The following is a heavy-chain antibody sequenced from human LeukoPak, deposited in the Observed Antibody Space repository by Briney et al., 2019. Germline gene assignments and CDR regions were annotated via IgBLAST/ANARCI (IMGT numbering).Heavy chain of an antibody. CDR1: GFTLGRYV. CDR2: ISAGGHNT. J-gene: IGHJ4*02. V-gene: IGHV3-23*01. D-gene: IGHD2-8*02. CDR3: AKLPPRAVLVSDY. Sequence: PGGSLRLPCAASGFTLGRYVMSWVRQAPGKGLEWVSSISAGGHNTYYADSVKGRFTISRDISKNTLYLQMDSLRAEDTAVYYCAKLPPRAVLVSDYWGQGTLVTVSS.